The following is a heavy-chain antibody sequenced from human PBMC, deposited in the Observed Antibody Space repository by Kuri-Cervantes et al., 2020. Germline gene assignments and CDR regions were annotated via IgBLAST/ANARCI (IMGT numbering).Heavy chain of an antibody. Sequence: GGSLRLSCAASGFTFSSYGMHWVRQAPGKGLEWVAFIRYDGSNKYCADSVKGRFTISRDNSKNTLYLQMNSLRAEDTAVYYCARDYYASGRGTFDIWGQGTMVTVSS. CDR3: ARDYYASGRGTFDI. D-gene: IGHD3-10*01. CDR1: GFTFSSYG. V-gene: IGHV3-30*02. J-gene: IGHJ3*02. CDR2: IRYDGSNK.